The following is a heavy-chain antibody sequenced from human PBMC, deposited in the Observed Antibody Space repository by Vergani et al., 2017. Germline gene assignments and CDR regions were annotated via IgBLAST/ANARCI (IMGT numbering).Heavy chain of an antibody. CDR3: TRSECSGTTCYGHYFDL. CDR1: GFRVTTYY. V-gene: IGHV3-66*02. J-gene: IGHJ4*01. Sequence: EVHLVESGGGLVQPGGSLRVSCSAFGFRVTTYYMSWVRQAPGKGLEWVSVIKSDGRTSYAESVRGRFTISRDTSRNAVYLQMNILRVEDTGVYYCTRSECSGTTCYGHYFDLWGHGILVTVSS. CDR2: IKSDGRT. D-gene: IGHD2-15*01.